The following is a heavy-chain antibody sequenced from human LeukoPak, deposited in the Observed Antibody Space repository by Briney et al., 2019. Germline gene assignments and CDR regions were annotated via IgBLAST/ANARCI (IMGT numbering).Heavy chain of an antibody. V-gene: IGHV3-30*18. Sequence: GGSLRLSCAASGFTFSSYGMHWVRQAPGKGLEWVAVISYDGSNKYYADSVKGRFTISRDNSKNTLYLQMNSLRAEDTAVYYCAKSAGRAMVRGGPRNWFDPWGQGTLVTVSS. D-gene: IGHD3-10*01. CDR2: ISYDGSNK. CDR1: GFTFSSYG. CDR3: AKSAGRAMVRGGPRNWFDP. J-gene: IGHJ5*02.